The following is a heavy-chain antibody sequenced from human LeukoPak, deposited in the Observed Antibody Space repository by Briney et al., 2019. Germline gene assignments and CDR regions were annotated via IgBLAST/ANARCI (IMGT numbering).Heavy chain of an antibody. CDR2: IKGSDE. Sequence: GGSLRLSCVGSGFTFSNYWMNWVRQAPGKGLEWVANIKGSDEGHEDSVKGRFSVSRDDARNSLYLQMDSLRAEDTAVYYCARDVDWNYDLWGQGTVVRVSS. V-gene: IGHV3-7*01. CDR1: GFTFSNYW. D-gene: IGHD1-7*01. CDR3: ARDVDWNYDL. J-gene: IGHJ4*02.